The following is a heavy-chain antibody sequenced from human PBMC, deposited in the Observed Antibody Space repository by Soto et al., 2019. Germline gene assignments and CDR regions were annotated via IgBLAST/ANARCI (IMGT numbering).Heavy chain of an antibody. CDR3: ARDSYMGV. J-gene: IGHJ6*02. Sequence: VSLRLWCGGSWCTCIEYAVTWVRQAPGKGXXWXXVIXXXXDXXXYADSVKGRFTISRDNSKNTLYLHMNSLRVEDTAVYYCARDSYMGVWGQGTTVPVSS. CDR1: WCTCIEYA. CDR2: IXXXXDXX. V-gene: IGHV3-23*01. D-gene: IGHD6-6*01.